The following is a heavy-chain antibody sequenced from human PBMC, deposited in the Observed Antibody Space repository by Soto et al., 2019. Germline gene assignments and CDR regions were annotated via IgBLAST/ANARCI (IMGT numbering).Heavy chain of an antibody. CDR1: GGSISSGDYY. CDR2: IYYSGST. CDR3: ASRHSSPYFDY. V-gene: IGHV4-30-4*01. J-gene: IGHJ4*02. D-gene: IGHD6-13*01. Sequence: QVQLQESGPGLVKPSQTLSLTCTVSGGSISSGDYYWSWIRQPPGKGLEWIGSIYYSGSTYYNPSLTRLVTISVVTSKNKFSLKLNSVTAAAAAVYYCASRHSSPYFDYWGQGTLVTVSS.